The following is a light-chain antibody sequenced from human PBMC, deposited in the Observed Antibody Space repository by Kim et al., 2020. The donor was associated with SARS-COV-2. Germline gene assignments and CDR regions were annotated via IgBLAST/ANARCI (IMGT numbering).Light chain of an antibody. CDR2: AAS. V-gene: IGKV1-8*01. CDR1: QGISSY. J-gene: IGKJ4*01. Sequence: AIWITQSPSSLSASTGDRVTITCRASQGISSYLAWYQQKPGKAPKLLIYAASTLQSGVPSRFSGSGSGTDFTLTISCLQSGDFATYYCQQYYSYPFLLTFGGGTKVDIK. CDR3: QQYYSYPFLLT.